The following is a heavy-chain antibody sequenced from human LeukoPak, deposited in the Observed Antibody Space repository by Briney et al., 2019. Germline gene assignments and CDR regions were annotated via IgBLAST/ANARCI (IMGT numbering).Heavy chain of an antibody. V-gene: IGHV3-74*01. CDR1: GFTFSSYG. D-gene: IGHD5-12*01. CDR3: AKESGYDVDLEY. Sequence: GGSLRLSRAASGFTFSSYGMHWVRQAPGGGLVWVSGINTDGSTTSYADSVKGRFTISRDNAKNTLYLQMTSLRVEDTALYYCAKESGYDVDLEYWGQGALVTVSS. CDR2: INTDGSTT. J-gene: IGHJ4*02.